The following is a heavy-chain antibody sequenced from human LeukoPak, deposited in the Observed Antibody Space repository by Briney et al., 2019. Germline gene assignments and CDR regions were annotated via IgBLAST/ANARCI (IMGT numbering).Heavy chain of an antibody. Sequence: PAEPLSLTCAVSGYPISSGDDWGWIRHPPGTGLEWIGRILSGESTYYNPPVKSRHTISEDTYRRHVSLKLSSVSAADTAVFYCARNRSEPLGNAGSFDYWGQGTQVTVSS. J-gene: IGHJ4*02. CDR3: ARNRSEPLGNAGSFDY. CDR2: ILSGEST. V-gene: IGHV4-38-2*01. CDR1: GYPISSGDD. D-gene: IGHD2/OR15-2a*01.